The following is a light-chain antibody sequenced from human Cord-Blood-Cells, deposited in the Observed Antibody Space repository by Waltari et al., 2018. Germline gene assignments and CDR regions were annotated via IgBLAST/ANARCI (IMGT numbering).Light chain of an antibody. Sequence: QSALTQPASVSGSTGQSITISCTGTSSDVGSYNLVSWYQQHPGKAPKLMIYEGSKRPSGVLNRCSGSKSGNTASLTIAGLQAEDEADYYCCSYAGSSTWVFGGGTKLTVL. CDR2: EGS. CDR3: CSYAGSSTWV. CDR1: SSDVGSYNL. J-gene: IGLJ3*02. V-gene: IGLV2-23*01.